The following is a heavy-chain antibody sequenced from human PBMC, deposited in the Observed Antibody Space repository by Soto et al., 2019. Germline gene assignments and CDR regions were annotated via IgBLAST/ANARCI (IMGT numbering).Heavy chain of an antibody. V-gene: IGHV1-18*01. D-gene: IGHD3-3*01. CDR2: ISAYNGNT. CDR1: GYTFTSYG. CDR3: ARDCTSYDFWRGPSIY. Sequence: GASVKVSCKASGYTFTSYGISWVRQAPGQGLEWMGWISAYNGNTNYAQKLQGRVTMTTDTSTSTAYMELRSLRSDDTAAYYCARDCTSYDFWRGPSIYWGQGTLVTVSS. J-gene: IGHJ4*02.